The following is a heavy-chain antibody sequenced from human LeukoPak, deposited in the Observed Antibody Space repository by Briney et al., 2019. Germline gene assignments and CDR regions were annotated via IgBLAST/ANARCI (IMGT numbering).Heavy chain of an antibody. J-gene: IGHJ4*02. CDR2: IYHSGST. CDR3: ARSEWLRPYYFDY. CDR1: GYSISSGYY. D-gene: IGHD5-12*01. V-gene: IGHV4-38-2*02. Sequence: SETLSLTCTVSGYSISSGYYWGWIRQPPGKGLEWIGSIYHSGSTYYNPSLKSRVTISVDTSKNQFSLKLSSVTAADTAVYYCARSEWLRPYYFDYWGQGTPVTVSS.